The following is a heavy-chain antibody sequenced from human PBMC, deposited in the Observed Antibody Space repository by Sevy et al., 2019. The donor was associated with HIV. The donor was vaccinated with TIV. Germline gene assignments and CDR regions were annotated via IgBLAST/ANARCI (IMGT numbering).Heavy chain of an antibody. J-gene: IGHJ3*02. CDR2: ISYDGSNK. D-gene: IGHD5-12*01. Sequence: GGSLRLSCAASGFTFSSYAMHWVRQAPGKGLEWVAVISYDGSNKYYADSVKGRFTISRDNSKNTLYLQMNSLRAEDTAVYYCASQIDGYNSNAFYIWGQGTMVTVSS. CDR3: ASQIDGYNSNAFYI. V-gene: IGHV3-30-3*01. CDR1: GFTFSSYA.